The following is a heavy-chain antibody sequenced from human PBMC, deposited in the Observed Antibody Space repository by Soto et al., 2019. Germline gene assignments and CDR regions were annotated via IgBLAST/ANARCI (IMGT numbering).Heavy chain of an antibody. CDR3: AREFGGYCTATSCYQLEV. J-gene: IGHJ6*02. Sequence: QVQLQESGPGLVKPSETLSLTCTVSGGSVSSGTYYWTWIRQPPGKGLEWIGYIYYSGTTNYNPSLPSRVTISADTSKNQFALKLNSVSAADTAVYYCAREFGGYCTATSCYQLEVWGQGTTVTVSS. CDR1: GGSVSSGTYY. D-gene: IGHD2-2*01. V-gene: IGHV4-61*01. CDR2: IYYSGTT.